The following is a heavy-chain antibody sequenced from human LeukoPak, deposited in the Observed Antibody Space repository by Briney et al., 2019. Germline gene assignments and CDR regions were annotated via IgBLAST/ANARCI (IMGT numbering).Heavy chain of an antibody. Sequence: GGSLRLSCTASGFTFGDYAMSWVRQAPGKGLEWVGLIRSKAYGGTTEYAASVKGRFTISRDDSKSIAYLQMNSLKTEDTAVYYCTRDSDSSGYSTLFDYWGQGTLVTVSS. CDR1: GFTFGDYA. CDR3: TRDSDSSGYSTLFDY. J-gene: IGHJ4*02. CDR2: IRSKAYGGTT. V-gene: IGHV3-49*04. D-gene: IGHD3-22*01.